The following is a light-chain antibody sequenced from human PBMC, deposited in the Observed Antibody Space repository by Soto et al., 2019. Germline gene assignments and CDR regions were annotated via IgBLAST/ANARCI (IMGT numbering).Light chain of an antibody. J-gene: IGLJ1*01. Sequence: QSALTQPPSASGSPGQSVAISCTGTSSDVGGYNYVSWYQQHPGKAPKLMIYEVNKRPSGVPDRFSGSKSGNTASLTVSALQAEDEADYYCSSYAGSGNVFGTGTKVTVL. CDR1: SSDVGGYNY. V-gene: IGLV2-8*01. CDR3: SSYAGSGNV. CDR2: EVN.